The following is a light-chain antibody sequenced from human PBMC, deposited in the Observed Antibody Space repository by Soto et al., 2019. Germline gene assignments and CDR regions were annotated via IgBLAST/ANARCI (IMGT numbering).Light chain of an antibody. CDR3: VQATHWPWT. CDR2: KVS. Sequence: DVVMTQSPLSLPVTLGQPASISCRSSQSLVSSNGNTFLIWFQQRPGQSPRRLIYKVSNRDSAVPDRLTGSGSGSDFTLEISRVEAEDVGVYYCVQATHWPWTFGQGTKVEIK. CDR1: QSLVSSNGNTF. J-gene: IGKJ1*01. V-gene: IGKV2-30*01.